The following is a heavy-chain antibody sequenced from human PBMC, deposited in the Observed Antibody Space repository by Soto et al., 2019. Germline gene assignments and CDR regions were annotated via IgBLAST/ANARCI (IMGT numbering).Heavy chain of an antibody. V-gene: IGHV3-23*01. D-gene: IGHD3-3*01. J-gene: IGHJ5*02. CDR3: AGYDFFDWFDP. Sequence: GGSLRLSCAASGFTLSSYAMSWVRQAPGKGLEWVSAISGSGGSTYYADSVKGRFTISRDNSKNTLYLQMNSLRAEDTAVYYCAGYDFFDWFDPWGQGTLVTVSS. CDR1: GFTLSSYA. CDR2: ISGSGGST.